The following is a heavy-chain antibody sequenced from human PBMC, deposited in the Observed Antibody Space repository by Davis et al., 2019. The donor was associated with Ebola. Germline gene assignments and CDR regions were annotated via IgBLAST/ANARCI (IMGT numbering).Heavy chain of an antibody. CDR1: GFTFSSYA. CDR3: TRITVGASVDY. CDR2: ISGSGGST. V-gene: IGHV3-23*01. J-gene: IGHJ4*02. D-gene: IGHD2-15*01. Sequence: GGSLRLSCAASGFTFSSYAMSWVRQAPGKGLEWVSAISGSGGSTYYADSVKGRFTISRDNAKNSLFLQMNSLRAEDTALYYCTRITVGASVDYWGQGILVTVSS.